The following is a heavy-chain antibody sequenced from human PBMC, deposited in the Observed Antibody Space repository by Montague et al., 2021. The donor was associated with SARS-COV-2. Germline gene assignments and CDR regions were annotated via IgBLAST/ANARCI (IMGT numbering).Heavy chain of an antibody. Sequence: PALVKPTQTLTLTRTFSGFSLSTSGMCVSWIRQPPGKALEWLALIDWDDDKYYSTSLKTRLTISKDTSKNQVVLTMTNMDPVDTATYYCARIRDYDILTGSYYGFDYWGQGALVTVSA. CDR3: ARIRDYDILTGSYYGFDY. D-gene: IGHD3-9*01. CDR2: IDWDDDK. J-gene: IGHJ4*02. V-gene: IGHV2-70*01. CDR1: GFSLSTSGMC.